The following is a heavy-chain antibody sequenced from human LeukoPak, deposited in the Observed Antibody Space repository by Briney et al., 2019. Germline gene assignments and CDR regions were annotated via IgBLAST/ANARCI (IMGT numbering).Heavy chain of an antibody. Sequence: SETLSLTCAVYGGSFSGYYWSWIRRPPGKGLEWIGEINHSGSTNYNPSLKSRVTISVDTSKNQFSLKLSSVTAADTAVYYCARVYPVGDYPLYFQHWGQGTLVTVSS. CDR2: INHSGST. CDR3: ARVYPVGDYPLYFQH. V-gene: IGHV4-34*01. J-gene: IGHJ1*01. CDR1: GGSFSGYY. D-gene: IGHD4-17*01.